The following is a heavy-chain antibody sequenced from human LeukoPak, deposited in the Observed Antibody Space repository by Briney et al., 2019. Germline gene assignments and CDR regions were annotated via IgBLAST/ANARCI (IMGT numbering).Heavy chain of an antibody. CDR2: IIPIFGTA. D-gene: IGHD6-19*01. J-gene: IGHJ3*02. CDR1: GGTFSSYA. CDR3: ARDSSYSSSSDAFDI. V-gene: IGHV1-69*05. Sequence: SVKVSCKASGGTFSSYAISWVRQAPGQGLEWMGRIIPIFGTANYAQKFQGRVTITTDESTSTAYMELSSLRSEDTAVYYCARDSSYSSSSDAFDIWGQGTMVTVSS.